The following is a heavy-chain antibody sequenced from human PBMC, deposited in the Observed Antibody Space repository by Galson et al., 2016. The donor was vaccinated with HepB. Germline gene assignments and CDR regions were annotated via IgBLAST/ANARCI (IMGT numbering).Heavy chain of an antibody. CDR1: GYSFTSYW. V-gene: IGHV5-51*03. CDR3: ARRGYSSEEYDY. J-gene: IGHJ4*02. CDR2: IYPGDSDT. Sequence: QSGAEVKKPGESLKISCKGSGYSFTSYWIGWVRQMPGKGLEWMGIIYPGDSDTRYSPSFQGHVTISADKSISTAYLQWGSLKATDTAIYYCARRGYSSEEYDYWGQGTLVTASS. D-gene: IGHD6-19*01.